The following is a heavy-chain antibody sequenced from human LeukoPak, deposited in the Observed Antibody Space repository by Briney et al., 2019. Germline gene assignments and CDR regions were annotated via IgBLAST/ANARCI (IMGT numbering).Heavy chain of an antibody. CDR3: ARGYTYYYDSSGLDY. Sequence: PGGSLRLSCAASGFTFSSYWMHWVRHAPGKGLVWVSRINSDGSSTSYADSVKGRFTISRDNAKNTLYLQMNSLRAEDTAVYYCARGYTYYYDSSGLDYWGQGTLVTVSS. CDR1: GFTFSSYW. V-gene: IGHV3-74*01. J-gene: IGHJ4*02. D-gene: IGHD3-22*01. CDR2: INSDGSST.